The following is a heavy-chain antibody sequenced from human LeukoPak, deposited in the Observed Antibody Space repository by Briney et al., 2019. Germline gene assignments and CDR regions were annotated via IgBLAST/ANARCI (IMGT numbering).Heavy chain of an antibody. V-gene: IGHV4-38-2*02. CDR2: INHSGST. CDR3: ARDSSGSLSPYFDY. Sequence: SETLSLTCSVSGYSISSGYYWGWIRQPPGKGLKWIGEINHSGSTNYNPSLKGRVTISVDTSKNQFSLKLSSVTAADTAVYYCARDSSGSLSPYFDYWGQGTLVTVSS. CDR1: GYSISSGYY. J-gene: IGHJ4*02. D-gene: IGHD3-22*01.